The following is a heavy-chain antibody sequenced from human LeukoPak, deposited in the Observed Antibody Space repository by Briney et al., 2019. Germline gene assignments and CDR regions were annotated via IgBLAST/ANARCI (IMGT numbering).Heavy chain of an antibody. CDR2: INPNSGGT. J-gene: IGHJ4*02. V-gene: IGHV1-2*02. Sequence: ASVKVSCKASGYTFTSYAISWVRQAPGQGLEWMGWINPNSGGTNYAQKFQGRVTMTRDTSISTAYMELSRLRSDDTAVYYCARDKGGSGSYAHFDYWGQGTLVTVSS. CDR1: GYTFTSYA. CDR3: ARDKGGSGSYAHFDY. D-gene: IGHD1-26*01.